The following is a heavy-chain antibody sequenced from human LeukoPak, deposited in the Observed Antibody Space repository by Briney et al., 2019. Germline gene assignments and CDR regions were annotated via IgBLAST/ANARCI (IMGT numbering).Heavy chain of an antibody. V-gene: IGHV4-59*01. CDR1: GGSISCCH. CDR2: MHHSGSA. Sequence: SETLSLTCSVSGGSISCCHWIWLRQSPGKGLEWIGYMHHSGSASDNPSLKSRVTISLDTPKNQFSLKLSSVTATDTAVYYCARLGGTARMDVWGQGTTVTVS. D-gene: IGHD3-16*01. J-gene: IGHJ6*02. CDR3: ARLGGTARMDV.